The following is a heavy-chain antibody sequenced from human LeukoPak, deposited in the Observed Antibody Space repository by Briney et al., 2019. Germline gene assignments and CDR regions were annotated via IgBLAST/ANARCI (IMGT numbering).Heavy chain of an antibody. CDR3: TTRGIAVSGLGY. J-gene: IGHJ4*02. CDR2: IKSKTDDGTA. V-gene: IGHV3-15*01. D-gene: IGHD6-19*01. Sequence: PGGSLRLSCAASGLTLSNYYMSWIRQTPGKGLEWLGRIKSKTDDGTAEYAAHVKGRFIISRDDSKNMLSLEMRSLRTEDTGVYYCTTRGIAVSGLGYWGRGTLVVVSS. CDR1: GLTLSNYY.